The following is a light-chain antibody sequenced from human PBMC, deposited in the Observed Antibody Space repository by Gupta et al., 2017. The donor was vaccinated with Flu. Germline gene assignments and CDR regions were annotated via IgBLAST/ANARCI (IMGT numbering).Light chain of an antibody. CDR3: DCRYSTGSSQEV. J-gene: IGLJ2*01. CDR1: SLRSCY. V-gene: IGLV3-19*01. Sequence: TVRITCAGDSLRSCYDSWSQQQQGQAPALIIYAKDIRPPAIAVRFSGSGSGNTASLTITGAQAEDEEDSYCDCRYSTGSSQEVFGGGTKLTVL. CDR2: AKD.